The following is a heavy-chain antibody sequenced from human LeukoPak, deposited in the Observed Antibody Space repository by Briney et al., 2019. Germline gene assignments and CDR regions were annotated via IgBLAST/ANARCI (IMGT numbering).Heavy chain of an antibody. CDR1: GFTVSSNY. J-gene: IGHJ4*02. D-gene: IGHD6-6*01. CDR3: ARDGSSSFREDY. Sequence: GGSLRLSCAASGFTVSSNYMSWVRQAAGKGLEWVSVIYSGGSTYYADSVKGRFTISRDNSKNTLYLQMNSLRAEDTAVYYCARDGSSSFREDYWGQGTLVTVSS. V-gene: IGHV3-66*02. CDR2: IYSGGST.